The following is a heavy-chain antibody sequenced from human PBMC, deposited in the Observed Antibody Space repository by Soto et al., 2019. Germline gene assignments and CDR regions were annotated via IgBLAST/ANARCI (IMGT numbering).Heavy chain of an antibody. CDR2: IYPDDSET. CDR1: GNSFTNYC. D-gene: IGHD3-10*01. CDR3: ATTKSSATFKIFYYDMHV. Sequence: GESLKISRKNSGNSFTNYCIVWVRQMPGKGLEWMGTIYPDDSETRYSPSFQGQVTISADKSINTAYLQWSRLKTSDTAIYYCATTKSSATFKIFYYDMHVWGQGTTVTVS. J-gene: IGHJ6*02. V-gene: IGHV5-51*01.